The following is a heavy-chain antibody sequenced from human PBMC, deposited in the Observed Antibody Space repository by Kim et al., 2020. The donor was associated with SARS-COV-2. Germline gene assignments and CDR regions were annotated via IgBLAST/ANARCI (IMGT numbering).Heavy chain of an antibody. CDR2: ISYDGSNT. D-gene: IGHD2-8*01. J-gene: IGHJ6*02. V-gene: IGHV3-30*18. Sequence: GGSLRLSCAASGFTFSSYGMHWVRQAPGKGLEWVAVISYDGSNTYYADSVKGRFTISRDNSKNTLYLQMNSLRAEDTAVYYCAKMYRENYDYGIDVWGHGTTVTVSS. CDR1: GFTFSSYG. CDR3: AKMYRENYDYGIDV.